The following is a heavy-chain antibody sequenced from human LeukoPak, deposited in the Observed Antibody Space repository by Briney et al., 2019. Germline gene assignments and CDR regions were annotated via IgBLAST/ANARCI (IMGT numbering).Heavy chain of an antibody. Sequence: PGGSLRLSCAASGITFSSYSMNWVRQAPGKGLEWVSCISSSSSYIYYADSVKGRFTISRDNAKNSLYLQMNSLRAEDTALYYCAKDHGSGSSRYYYYYMDVWGKGTTVTISS. D-gene: IGHD3-10*01. V-gene: IGHV3-21*04. CDR1: GITFSSYS. CDR2: ISSSSSYI. CDR3: AKDHGSGSSRYYYYYMDV. J-gene: IGHJ6*03.